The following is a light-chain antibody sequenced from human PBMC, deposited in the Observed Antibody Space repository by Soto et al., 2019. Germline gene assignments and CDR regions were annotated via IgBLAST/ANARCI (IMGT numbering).Light chain of an antibody. Sequence: SALTQPASGAGSPGHSITISCTGSSSDVGGHNYVSWYQQHPGKAPKLMIYEVTKRPSGVSNRFSGSKSGNTASLTISGLQAEDEADYCCSSYTFTSTLYVFGTGTKVTVL. V-gene: IGLV2-14*01. CDR2: EVT. J-gene: IGLJ1*01. CDR1: SSDVGGHNY. CDR3: SSYTFTSTLYV.